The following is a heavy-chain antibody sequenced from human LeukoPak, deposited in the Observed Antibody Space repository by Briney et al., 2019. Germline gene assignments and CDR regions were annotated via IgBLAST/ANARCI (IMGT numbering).Heavy chain of an antibody. D-gene: IGHD1-26*01. CDR1: GFTVDSNY. J-gene: IGHJ4*02. CDR2: TTGRADIT. Sequence: GGSLRLSCAASGFTVDSNYLSWVRQAPGKGLEWVSGTTGRADITHYADSVKGRFIISRDNSKNTLDLQMDSLRAEDTAVYHCAKGFHSGSFNELDYWGQGTLVTVSS. V-gene: IGHV3-23*01. CDR3: AKGFHSGSFNELDY.